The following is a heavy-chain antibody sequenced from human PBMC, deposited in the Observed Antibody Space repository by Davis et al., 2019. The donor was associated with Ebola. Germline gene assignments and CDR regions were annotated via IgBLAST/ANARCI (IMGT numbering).Heavy chain of an antibody. J-gene: IGHJ6*02. CDR2: ITPLAGTT. Sequence: SVKVSCKASGGTFSRHSITWVRRVPGQGLGWMGGITPLAGTTNYAQKFQGTVTITADKFTNTVYMDLRSLTSDDTAVYYCARELRGDRYYAMDVWGQGTTVTVSS. CDR3: ARELRGDRYYAMDV. CDR1: GGTFSRHS. V-gene: IGHV1-69*06. D-gene: IGHD2-21*02.